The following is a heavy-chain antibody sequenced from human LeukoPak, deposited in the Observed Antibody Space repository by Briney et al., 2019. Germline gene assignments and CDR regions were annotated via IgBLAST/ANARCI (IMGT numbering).Heavy chain of an antibody. CDR3: ARDASALY. J-gene: IGHJ3*01. CDR2: IKPDGSEK. V-gene: IGHV3-7*01. D-gene: IGHD6-19*01. Sequence: GGSLRLSCAASGFTFSSYGMHWVRQAPGKGLEWVASIKPDGSEKYYLDSVKGRFTISRDNARDSLYLQMNSLRDDDTSVYFCARDASALYWGQGTMVTVSS. CDR1: GFTFSSYG.